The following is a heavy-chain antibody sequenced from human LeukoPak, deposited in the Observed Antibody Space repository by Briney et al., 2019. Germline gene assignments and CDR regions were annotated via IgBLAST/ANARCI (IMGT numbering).Heavy chain of an antibody. J-gene: IGHJ3*02. Sequence: EASVKVSCKASGYTFTGYYMHWVRQAPGQGLEWMGWINPNSGGTNYAQKFQGWVTMTRDTSISTAYMELSRLRSDDTAVYYCARGPAMVRGPSGAFDIWGQGTMVTVSS. CDR1: GYTFTGYY. D-gene: IGHD3-10*01. CDR2: INPNSGGT. CDR3: ARGPAMVRGPSGAFDI. V-gene: IGHV1-2*04.